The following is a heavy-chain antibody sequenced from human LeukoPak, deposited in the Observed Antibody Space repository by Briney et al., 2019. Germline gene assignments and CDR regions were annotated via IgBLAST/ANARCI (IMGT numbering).Heavy chain of an antibody. J-gene: IGHJ3*02. Sequence: GGSLRPSCAASGFTFSNYAMSWVRQAPGKGLEWVSGISGTGGSTYYTDSVKGRFTISRDNSKNTLYLQMNSLRAEDTAVYYCAKDPLYGSEYDAFDIWGQGTMVTVSS. V-gene: IGHV3-23*01. CDR1: GFTFSNYA. CDR2: ISGTGGST. D-gene: IGHD3-10*01. CDR3: AKDPLYGSEYDAFDI.